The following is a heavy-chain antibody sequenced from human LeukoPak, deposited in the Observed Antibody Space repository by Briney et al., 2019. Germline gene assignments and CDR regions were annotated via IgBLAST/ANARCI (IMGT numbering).Heavy chain of an antibody. V-gene: IGHV1-69*13. CDR2: IITNFGTT. CDR3: ARDRGQRDGYNSFDY. Sequence: ASVKVSCKASGGTFSSYAINWVRQAPGQGLEWMGGIITNFGTTNYAQKFQGRVTITADESTSTAYMELSSLRSEDTAVYYCARDRGQRDGYNSFDYWGQGTLVTVSS. D-gene: IGHD5-24*01. CDR1: GGTFSSYA. J-gene: IGHJ4*02.